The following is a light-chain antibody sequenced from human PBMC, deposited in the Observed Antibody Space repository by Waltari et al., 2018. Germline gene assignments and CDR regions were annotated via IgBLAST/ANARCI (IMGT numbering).Light chain of an antibody. CDR1: QSISIW. CDR2: KSS. V-gene: IGKV1-5*03. Sequence: DIQMTQSPSTLSASVGDRVPITSRASQSISIWLAWYQQRSGKAPKLLISKSSSLESGVPSRFSGSGSGTEFTLTITNLHPDDFATYYCQHYDNYPVAFGQGTKLEIK. J-gene: IGKJ2*01. CDR3: QHYDNYPVA.